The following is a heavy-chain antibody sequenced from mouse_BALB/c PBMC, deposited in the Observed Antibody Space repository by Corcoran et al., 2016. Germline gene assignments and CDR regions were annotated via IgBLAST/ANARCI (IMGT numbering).Heavy chain of an antibody. D-gene: IGHD1-1*01. J-gene: IGHJ1*01. CDR3: ASYYGSSYWYFDV. CDR1: GYSITSGYY. CDR2: ISYDGSN. V-gene: IGHV3-6*02. Sequence: DVQLQESGPGLVKPSQSLSLTCSVTGYSITSGYYWNWIRQFPGHKLEWMGYISYDGSNNYNPSLKNRISITRDTSKNQFFLKLNSVTTEDTATYYCASYYGSSYWYFDVWGAGTTVTVSS.